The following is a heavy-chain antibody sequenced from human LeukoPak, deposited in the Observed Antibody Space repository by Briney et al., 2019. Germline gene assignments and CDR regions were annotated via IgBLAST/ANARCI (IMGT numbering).Heavy chain of an antibody. CDR1: GFTFSSYE. Sequence: GGSLRLSCAASGFTFSSYEMNWVRQAPGKGLEWVSYISSSGSTIYYADSVKGRFTISRDNAKNSLYLQMNSLRAEDTAVYYCARANSNYVWTLTADYWGQGTLVTVSS. CDR2: ISSSGSTI. D-gene: IGHD4-11*01. J-gene: IGHJ4*02. V-gene: IGHV3-48*03. CDR3: ARANSNYVWTLTADY.